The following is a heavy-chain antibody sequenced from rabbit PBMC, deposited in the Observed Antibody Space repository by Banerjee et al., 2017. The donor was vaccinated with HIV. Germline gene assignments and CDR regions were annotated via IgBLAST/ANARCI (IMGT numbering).Heavy chain of an antibody. D-gene: IGHD4-1*01. CDR2: INSNTGNT. CDR1: GFDISSYH. J-gene: IGHJ4*01. Sequence: EQLEESGGDLVKPEGSLTLTCTASGFDISSYHMCWVRQAPGKGLEWIACINSNTGNTVYASWAKGPFTISKTSSTTVTLQMTSLTAADTATYFCARDLAGVIGWNFNLWGPGTWSPS. V-gene: IGHV1S45*01. CDR3: ARDLAGVIGWNFNL.